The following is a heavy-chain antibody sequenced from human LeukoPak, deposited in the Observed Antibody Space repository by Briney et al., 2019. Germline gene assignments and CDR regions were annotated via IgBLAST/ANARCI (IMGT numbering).Heavy chain of an antibody. CDR3: ARDRGGYSYGYEFDP. D-gene: IGHD5-18*01. Sequence: GASVKVSCKASGYTFTGYYMHWVRQAPGQGLEWMGWINPNSGGTNYAQKLQGRVTMTTDTSTSTAYMELRSLRSDDTAVYYCARDRGGYSYGYEFDPWGQGTLVTVSS. CDR2: INPNSGGT. J-gene: IGHJ5*02. V-gene: IGHV1-2*02. CDR1: GYTFTGYY.